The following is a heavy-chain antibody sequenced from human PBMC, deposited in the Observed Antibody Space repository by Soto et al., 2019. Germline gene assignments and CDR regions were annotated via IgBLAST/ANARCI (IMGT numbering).Heavy chain of an antibody. J-gene: IGHJ6*02. CDR3: ARDSRPEGSGYYYYGMDV. D-gene: IGHD3-10*01. Sequence: KPGGSLRLSCAASGFTFSSYSMNWVRQAPGKGLEWVSSISSSSSYIYYADSVKGRFTISRDNAKNSLYLQMNSLRAEDTAVYYCARDSRPEGSGYYYYGMDVWGQGTTVTVS. CDR1: GFTFSSYS. V-gene: IGHV3-21*01. CDR2: ISSSSSYI.